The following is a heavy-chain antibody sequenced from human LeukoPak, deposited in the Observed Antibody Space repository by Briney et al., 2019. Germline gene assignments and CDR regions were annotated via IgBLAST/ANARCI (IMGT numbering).Heavy chain of an antibody. J-gene: IGHJ4*02. V-gene: IGHV3-23*01. D-gene: IGHD1-26*01. CDR2: ISGGGGST. CDR1: GFTFSTYA. CDR3: AKGGRASGSYYYFDY. Sequence: GESLKISCAASGFTFSTYAINWVRQAPGEGLEWVSAISGGGGSTYYADPVKGRFTISRDNSKNTLYLQMNSLRAEDTAVYYCAKGGRASGSYYYFDYWGQGTLVTVSS.